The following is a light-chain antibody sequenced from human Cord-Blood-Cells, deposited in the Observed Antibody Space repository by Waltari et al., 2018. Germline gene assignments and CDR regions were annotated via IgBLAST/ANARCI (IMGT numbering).Light chain of an antibody. CDR2: AAS. CDR3: QQSYSTPPTT. Sequence: DIQMTQSPSSLSASVGDRVTITCRASQSISSYLNWYQQKPGKAPKLLIYAASSLQSGVKSRFSGSGSGTDFTLTISSLQPEDFATYYCQQSYSTPPTTFGPGTKVDIK. V-gene: IGKV1-39*01. J-gene: IGKJ3*01. CDR1: QSISSY.